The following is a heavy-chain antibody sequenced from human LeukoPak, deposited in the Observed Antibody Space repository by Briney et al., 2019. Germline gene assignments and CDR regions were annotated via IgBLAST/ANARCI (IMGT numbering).Heavy chain of an antibody. V-gene: IGHV1-69*05. J-gene: IGHJ3*02. D-gene: IGHD3-3*01. Sequence: ASVKVSCKASGGTFSSYAISWVRQAPGQGLEWMGGIIPIFGTANYAQKFQGRVTITTDESTSTAYMELSSLRSEDTAVYYCARGTVLRFLEWFGAFDIWGQGTMVTVSS. CDR2: IIPIFGTA. CDR3: ARGTVLRFLEWFGAFDI. CDR1: GGTFSSYA.